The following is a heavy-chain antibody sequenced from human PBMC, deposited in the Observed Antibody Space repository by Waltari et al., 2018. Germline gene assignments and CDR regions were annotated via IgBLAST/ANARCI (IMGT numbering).Heavy chain of an antibody. J-gene: IGHJ6*02. D-gene: IGHD3-22*01. CDR2: ST. V-gene: IGHV4-61*02. CDR3: ARDHYYYDSSGYFSHYYYYYGMDV. Sequence: STNYNPSLKSRVTISVDTSKNQFSLKLSSVTAADTAVYYCARDHYYYDSSGYFSHYYYYYGMDVWGQGTTVTVSS.